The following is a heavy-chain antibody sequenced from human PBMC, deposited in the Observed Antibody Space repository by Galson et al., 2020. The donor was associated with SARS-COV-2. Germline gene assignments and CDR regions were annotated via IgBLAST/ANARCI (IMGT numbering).Heavy chain of an antibody. CDR2: ISYDGSNK. V-gene: IGHV3-30-3*01. CDR1: GFTFSSYA. J-gene: IGHJ3*02. D-gene: IGHD2-15*01. Sequence: GESLKISCGASGFTFSSYAMHWVRQAPGKGLEWVAVISYDGSNKYYADSVKGRFTISRDNSKNTLYLQMNSLRAEDTAVYYCARARRGGYLDAFGIGGQETMVTVFS. CDR3: ARARRGGYLDAFGI.